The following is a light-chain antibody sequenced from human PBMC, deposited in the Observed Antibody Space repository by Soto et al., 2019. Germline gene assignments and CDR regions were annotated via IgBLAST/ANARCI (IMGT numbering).Light chain of an antibody. Sequence: DIQMTQSPSSLSAFVGDRVSITCRASQSINNYLNWYQQKPGKAPKLLIHAASSLQSGVPLRFSGSGSGTDFTLTISNLQPDDCATDFCQQSFSTPMYTFGQGTKLEIK. V-gene: IGKV1-39*01. J-gene: IGKJ2*01. CDR2: AAS. CDR3: QQSFSTPMYT. CDR1: QSINNY.